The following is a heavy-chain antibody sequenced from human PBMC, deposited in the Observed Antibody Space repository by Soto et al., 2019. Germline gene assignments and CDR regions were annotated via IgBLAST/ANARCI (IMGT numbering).Heavy chain of an antibody. CDR3: ARMSYFYDKWYFXL. V-gene: IGHV4-30-4*01. Sequence: PSETLSLTCTVSGASINNNDYYWSWIRQTPWKGLEWIGYVYYSGTTDYIPSLKSRLSMSIDKSQNQFTLKLNSVTAADTATYYCARMSYFYDKWYFXLWGRGTLV. CDR1: GASINNNDYY. J-gene: IGHJ2*01. D-gene: IGHD3-22*01. CDR2: VYYSGTT.